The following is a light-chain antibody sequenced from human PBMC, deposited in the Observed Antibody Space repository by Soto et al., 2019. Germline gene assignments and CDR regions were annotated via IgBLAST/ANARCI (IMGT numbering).Light chain of an antibody. Sequence: QPVLTQSPSASASLGASVKLTCTLSSGHSSYAIAWHQQQPEKGPRYLMKLNSDGSHSKGDGIPDRFSGSSSGAERYLTISSLQSEDEADYYCQTWGTGTHVVFGGRTQLTVL. V-gene: IGLV4-69*01. CDR2: LNSDGSH. CDR1: SGHSSYA. J-gene: IGLJ2*01. CDR3: QTWGTGTHVV.